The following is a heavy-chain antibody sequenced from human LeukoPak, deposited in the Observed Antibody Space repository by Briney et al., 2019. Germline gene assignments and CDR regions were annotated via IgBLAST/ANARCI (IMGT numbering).Heavy chain of an antibody. CDR1: GGTFSSYA. Sequence: SVKVSCKASGGTFSSYAISWVRQAPGQGLEWMGGIIPIFGTANYAQKFQGRVTITADESTSTAYMELNSLRSEDTAVYYCARDSSSSSAFDIWGQGTMVTVSS. D-gene: IGHD6-13*01. CDR2: IIPIFGTA. V-gene: IGHV1-69*01. CDR3: ARDSSSSSAFDI. J-gene: IGHJ3*02.